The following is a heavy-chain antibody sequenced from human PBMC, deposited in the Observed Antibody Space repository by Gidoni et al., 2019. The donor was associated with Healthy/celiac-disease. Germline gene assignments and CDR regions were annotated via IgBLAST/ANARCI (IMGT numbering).Heavy chain of an antibody. CDR1: GGSISSSSYY. CDR2: ICYRGST. Sequence: LPLQEPGPGVVKPSETLSLTCTVSGGSISSSSYYWGWIRQPPGKGLELIGSICYRGSTSDNPSLKRRVTISVDTSTNQFSLKLLSVTASDTAVYYCARKKGRAVAGSPWYFDLWGRGTLVTVSS. J-gene: IGHJ2*01. D-gene: IGHD6-19*01. V-gene: IGHV4-39*01. CDR3: ARKKGRAVAGSPWYFDL.